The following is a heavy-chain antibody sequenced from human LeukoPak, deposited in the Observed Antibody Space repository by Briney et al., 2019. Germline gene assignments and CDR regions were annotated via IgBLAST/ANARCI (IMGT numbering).Heavy chain of an antibody. CDR3: GRATYTRIWFPDSFDI. J-gene: IGHJ3*02. V-gene: IGHV1-2*02. Sequence: ASVRVSCKASGFTFTTYFMHWVRQAPGQGLEWMGWINPYSGATNSAQKFQGRVTMTRDTSISTAYMELSMLTSDDTAVYYGGRATYTRIWFPDSFDIWGQRKMGTGSS. D-gene: IGHD2-2*02. CDR1: GFTFTTYF. CDR2: INPYSGAT.